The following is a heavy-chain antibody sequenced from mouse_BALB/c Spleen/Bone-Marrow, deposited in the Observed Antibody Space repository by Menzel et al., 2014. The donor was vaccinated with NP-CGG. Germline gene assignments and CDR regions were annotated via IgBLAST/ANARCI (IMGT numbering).Heavy chain of an antibody. D-gene: IGHD2-4*01. V-gene: IGHV1S41*01. CDR3: ARERSTVRTPWYSDV. J-gene: IGHJ1*01. CDR1: GYTFTSYW. CDR2: FAPGSGNT. Sequence: DLVKPGASVKLSCKASGYTFTSYWINWIKQRPGQGLEWIGRFAPGSGNTYYNEMFKGKATLTVDTSSSAASIQRSSLSSEDSAVYFCARERSTVRTPWYSDVWGAETPLTASS.